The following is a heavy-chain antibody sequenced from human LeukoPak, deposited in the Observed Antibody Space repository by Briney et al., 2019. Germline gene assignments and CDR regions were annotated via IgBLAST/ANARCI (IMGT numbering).Heavy chain of an antibody. CDR1: GGSISSSSYY. CDR2: IYYTGST. V-gene: IGHV4-39*01. J-gene: IGHJ5*02. D-gene: IGHD1-26*01. CDR3: AKQGIVGATRWFDP. Sequence: SETLSLTCTVSGGSISSSSYYWGWIRQPPGKGLEWIGSIYYTGSTYYNPSLKSRLTISVDTSKNQFSLKLSSVTAADTAVYYCAKQGIVGATRWFDPWGQGTLVTVSS.